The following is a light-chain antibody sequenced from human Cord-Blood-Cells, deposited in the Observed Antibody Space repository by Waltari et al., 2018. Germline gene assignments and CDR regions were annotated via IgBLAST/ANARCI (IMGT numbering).Light chain of an antibody. CDR2: KAS. Sequence: DIQMPQSPSTLSPSVGDRVTITCRASQSISSWLDWYQQKPGKAPKLLIYKASSLESGVPSRFSGSGSGTEFTLTISSLQPDDFATYYCQQYNSYSYTFGQGTKLEIK. CDR3: QQYNSYSYT. V-gene: IGKV1-5*03. J-gene: IGKJ2*01. CDR1: QSISSW.